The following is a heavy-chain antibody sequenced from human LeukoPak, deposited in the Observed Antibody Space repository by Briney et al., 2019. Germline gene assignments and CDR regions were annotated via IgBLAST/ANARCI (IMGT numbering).Heavy chain of an antibody. CDR1: GFTVSSNY. Sequence: GGSLRLSCAASGFTVSSNYMSWVRQVPGKGLEWVAVISYDGSNKYYADSVKGRFTISRDNAKNSLYLQMNSLRAEDTAVYYCARALGYCSSTSCDDDAFDIWGQGTMVTVPS. CDR2: ISYDGSNK. V-gene: IGHV3-30*03. CDR3: ARALGYCSSTSCDDDAFDI. J-gene: IGHJ3*02. D-gene: IGHD2-2*01.